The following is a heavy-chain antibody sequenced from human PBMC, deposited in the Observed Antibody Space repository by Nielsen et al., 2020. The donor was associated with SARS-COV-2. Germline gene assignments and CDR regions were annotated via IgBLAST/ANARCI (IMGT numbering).Heavy chain of an antibody. V-gene: IGHV1-2*04. CDR1: GYTFTGYY. CDR2: INPNSGGT. CDR3: ARDPQVTGDPRGYYYGMDV. D-gene: IGHD7-27*01. Sequence: ASVKVSCKASGYTFTGYYMHWVRQAPGQGLEWMGWINPNSGGTNYAQKFQGWVTMTRDTSISTAYMELSRLRSDDTAVYYCARDPQVTGDPRGYYYGMDVWGQGTTFTVSS. J-gene: IGHJ6*02.